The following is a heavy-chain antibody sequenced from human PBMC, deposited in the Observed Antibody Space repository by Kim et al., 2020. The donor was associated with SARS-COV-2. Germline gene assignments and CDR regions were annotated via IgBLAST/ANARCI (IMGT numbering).Heavy chain of an antibody. CDR2: ISNNNGKT. D-gene: IGHD3-22*01. CDR1: GFSVSRYA. Sequence: GGSLRLSCAVSGFSVSRYAMSWVRQAPGKGLEWVSAISNNNGKTYYSDSVRGRFTISRDESENTVYLQMNSLRADDTALYYCAKDHPSSGWPAFECWGQGTQVTVSS. V-gene: IGHV3-23*01. J-gene: IGHJ4*02. CDR3: AKDHPSSGWPAFEC.